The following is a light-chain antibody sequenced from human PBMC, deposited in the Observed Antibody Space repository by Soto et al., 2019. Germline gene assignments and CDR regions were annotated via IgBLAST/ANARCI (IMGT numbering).Light chain of an antibody. CDR1: SSDVGGSNF. Sequence: QSALTQPASVSASPGQSITISCTGTSSDVGGSNFVSWYQQHPGKPPKLIIYDVATRPSGVSNRFSGSKSGGTAYLIISRLQTEDEADYYCVSFTSSTAYVFGSGTKLTVL. V-gene: IGLV2-14*03. J-gene: IGLJ1*01. CDR2: DVA. CDR3: VSFTSSTAYV.